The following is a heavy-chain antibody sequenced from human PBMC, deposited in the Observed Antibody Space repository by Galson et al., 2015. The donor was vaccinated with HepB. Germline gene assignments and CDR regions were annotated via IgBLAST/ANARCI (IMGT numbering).Heavy chain of an antibody. Sequence: SVQVSCKASGAPFNTSAFAWVRQAPGQGLEWMGAFLPLFGPPLSPSRLQGRVTITADKSPSTLEVSNLRSEDTAVYYCASYASDTWGQGTMVTVSS. J-gene: IGHJ3*02. CDR1: GAPFNTSA. CDR2: FLPLFGPP. CDR3: ASYASDT. V-gene: IGHV1-69*06.